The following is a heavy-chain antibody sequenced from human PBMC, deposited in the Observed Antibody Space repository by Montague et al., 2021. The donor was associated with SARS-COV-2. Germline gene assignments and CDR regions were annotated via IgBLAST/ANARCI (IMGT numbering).Heavy chain of an antibody. V-gene: IGHV4-39*01. CDR1: GGSISSSSYY. CDR3: ARTEIQVWSRRWFDP. J-gene: IGHJ5*02. D-gene: IGHD5-18*01. Sequence: SETLSLTCTVSGGSISSSSYYWGWIRQPPGKGLEWIGSIYYSGSTYYHPSLKSRVTISVDTSKNQFSLKLSSVTAADTAVYYCARTEIQVWSRRWFDPWGQGTLVTVSS. CDR2: IYYSGST.